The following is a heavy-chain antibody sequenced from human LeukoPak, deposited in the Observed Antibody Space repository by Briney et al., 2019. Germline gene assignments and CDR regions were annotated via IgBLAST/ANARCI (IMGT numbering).Heavy chain of an antibody. CDR1: RFNFRIYW. CDR3: ARDRHVPGLYYYYMDV. D-gene: IGHD6-6*01. J-gene: IGHJ6*03. Sequence: PGGSLRLSCAASRFNFRIYWMSWVRQAPGKGLEWVANMNQDGSEIHYMDSVKGRFTISRDSAKNSLYLQMNSLRPEDTAVYFCARDRHVPGLYYYYMDVWGKGTTVTVSS. CDR2: MNQDGSEI. V-gene: IGHV3-7*01.